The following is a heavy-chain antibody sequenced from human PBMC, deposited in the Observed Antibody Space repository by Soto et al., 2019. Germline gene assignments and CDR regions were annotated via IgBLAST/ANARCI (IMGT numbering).Heavy chain of an antibody. Sequence: PSETLSLTCTVSGGSIGGTISSYYWSWIRQPPGKGLERIGYIYNSGSTNYNPSLKSRVAISVDTSRNQVSQKLSSVTAAETAVYYCASSYCGGDCHRNFDCWGQGALVTVSS. V-gene: IGHV4-61*01. J-gene: IGHJ4*02. CDR1: GGSIGGTISSYY. CDR2: IYNSGST. CDR3: ASSYCGGDCHRNFDC. D-gene: IGHD2-21*02.